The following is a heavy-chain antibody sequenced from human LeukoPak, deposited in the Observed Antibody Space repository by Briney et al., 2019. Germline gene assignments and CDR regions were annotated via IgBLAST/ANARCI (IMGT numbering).Heavy chain of an antibody. Sequence: ASVKVSCKASGNSFSSYYMHWVRQAPGQGLEWMGIINPSGGSTSYAQKFQGRVTMTRDTSTSTVYMELSSLRSEDTAVYYCARGPYYYDSSGSLAFDYWGLGTLVTVSS. D-gene: IGHD3-22*01. CDR2: INPSGGST. CDR3: ARGPYYYDSSGSLAFDY. CDR1: GNSFSSYY. V-gene: IGHV1-46*01. J-gene: IGHJ4*02.